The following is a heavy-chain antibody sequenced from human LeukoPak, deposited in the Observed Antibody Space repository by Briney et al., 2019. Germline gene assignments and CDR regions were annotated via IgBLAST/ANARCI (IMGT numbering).Heavy chain of an antibody. CDR3: AKNIALTGEFDS. CDR1: GYTFTSYD. Sequence: GASVKVSCKASGYTFTSYDVNWFRQATGQGLEWMGWMNPNSGNTGYARKFQGRVSLTRDTSISTAYMELSSLRSEDTAVYYCAKNIALTGEFDSWGQGTLVTVSS. CDR2: MNPNSGNT. D-gene: IGHD7-27*01. V-gene: IGHV1-8*01. J-gene: IGHJ4*02.